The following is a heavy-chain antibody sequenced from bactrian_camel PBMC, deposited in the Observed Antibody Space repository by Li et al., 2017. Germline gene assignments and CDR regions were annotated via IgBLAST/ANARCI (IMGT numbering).Heavy chain of an antibody. V-gene: IGHV3S53*01. CDR1: GQLYSYYC. J-gene: IGHJ4*01. Sequence: HVQLVESGGDSVQAGRSLRLSCTVSGQLYSYYCLGWFRQAPGKEREGVALIDNRGNRKYADSVKDRFSISKDNDKNTLYLEMGDLKPEDTAMYYCAADSPWYSDTRRYQYMGQGTQVTVS. D-gene: IGHD6*01. CDR2: IDNRGNR.